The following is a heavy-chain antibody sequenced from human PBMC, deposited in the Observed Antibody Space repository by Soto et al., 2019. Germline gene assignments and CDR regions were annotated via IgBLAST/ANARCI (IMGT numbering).Heavy chain of an antibody. D-gene: IGHD3-22*01. J-gene: IGHJ3*01. CDR3: ASKYYYDSSGYYRGAFDL. Sequence: ASVKVSCKTSGYTFISYAMHWVRQAPGQRLEWMGWINAGNGNTKYSQKFQGRVTITRDTSASTAYMELSSLRSEDTAVYYCASKYYYDSSGYYRGAFDLWGQGTTVTVSS. CDR2: INAGNGNT. V-gene: IGHV1-3*01. CDR1: GYTFISYA.